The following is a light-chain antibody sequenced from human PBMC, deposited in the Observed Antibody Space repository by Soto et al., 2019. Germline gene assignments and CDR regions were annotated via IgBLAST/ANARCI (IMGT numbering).Light chain of an antibody. CDR1: SGHTTYA. CDR3: QTGGTGGV. Sequence: QSVLTQSPSASASLGASVKLTCTLSSGHTTYAIAWHQQQPEKGPRFLMKLDSDGSQIKGDGIPDRFSGSSSGAERYLTISSLQSEDEADYYCQTGGTGGVFGGGTKLTVL. J-gene: IGLJ3*02. V-gene: IGLV4-69*01. CDR2: LDSDGSQ.